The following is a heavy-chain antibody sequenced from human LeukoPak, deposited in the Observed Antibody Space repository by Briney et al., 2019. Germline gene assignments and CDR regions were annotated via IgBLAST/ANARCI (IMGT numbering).Heavy chain of an antibody. CDR1: GGSISSGGYY. CDR3: ASQGVDISTGFDI. Sequence: SETLSLTCTVSGGSISSGGYYWSWIRQHPGKGLEWIGYIYYSGSTYYNPSLKNRVTISVDTSKNQFSLKLSSVTAADTAVYYCASQGVDISTGFDIWGQGTMVTVSS. J-gene: IGHJ3*02. CDR2: IYYSGST. D-gene: IGHD3-9*01. V-gene: IGHV4-31*03.